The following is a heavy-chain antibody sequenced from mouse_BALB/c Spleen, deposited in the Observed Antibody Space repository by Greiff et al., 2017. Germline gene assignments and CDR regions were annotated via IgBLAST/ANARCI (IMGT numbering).Heavy chain of an antibody. V-gene: IGHV5-9-4*01. CDR3: ARAEVRRSFDY. Sequence: EVNLVESGGGLVKPGGSLKLSCAASGFAFSSYAMSWVRQSPEKRLEWVAEISSGGSYTYYPDTVTGRFTISRDNAKNTLYLEMSSLRSEDTAMYYCARAEVRRSFDYWGQGTTLTVSS. CDR2: ISSGGSYT. D-gene: IGHD2-14*01. J-gene: IGHJ2*01. CDR1: GFAFSSYA.